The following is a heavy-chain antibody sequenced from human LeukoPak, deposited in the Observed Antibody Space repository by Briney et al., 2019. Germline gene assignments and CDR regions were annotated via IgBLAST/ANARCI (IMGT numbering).Heavy chain of an antibody. V-gene: IGHV4-4*02. CDR2: IYHSGST. Sequence: SGTLFLTCASSGGSISSRKWWSWVGQPPGKGLEGIGEIYHSGSTNDNPALKSVVTISVDKSKNQFSLKLTSVTAENPAVYYCAYHRGDYGDIYGFDYWGQGTLVTVSS. CDR3: AYHRGDYGDIYGFDY. J-gene: IGHJ4*02. D-gene: IGHD4-17*01. CDR1: GGSISSRKW.